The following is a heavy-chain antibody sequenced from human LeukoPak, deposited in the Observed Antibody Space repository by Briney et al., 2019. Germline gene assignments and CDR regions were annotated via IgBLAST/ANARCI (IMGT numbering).Heavy chain of an antibody. D-gene: IGHD3-16*02. CDR1: AFTFSSYS. J-gene: IGHJ4*02. V-gene: IGHV3-23*01. CDR2: ISGSGGST. Sequence: PGGSLRLSWAASAFTFSSYSMSWVRQAPGKGLEWVSAISGSGGSTYYADSVKGRFTISRDNSKNTLYLQMNSLRAEDTAVYYCAKDRNDYDYVWGSYRYWDCFDYWGQGTLVTVSS. CDR3: AKDRNDYDYVWGSYRYWDCFDY.